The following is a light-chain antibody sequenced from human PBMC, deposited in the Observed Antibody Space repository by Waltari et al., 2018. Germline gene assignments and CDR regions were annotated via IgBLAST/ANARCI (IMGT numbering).Light chain of an antibody. CDR3: ASWDDSHYV. V-gene: IGLV1-47*01. J-gene: IGLJ1*01. CDR2: RNN. Sequence: QSVMTQPPSASGTPGQRVSISCAGSTSNLGTTYLYWYQQLPGAAPKLLIFRNNQRPSGVPDRFSGSKYGTSAFLAISELRSEDEAVYYCASWDDSHYVFGTGTKLTVL. CDR1: TSNLGTTY.